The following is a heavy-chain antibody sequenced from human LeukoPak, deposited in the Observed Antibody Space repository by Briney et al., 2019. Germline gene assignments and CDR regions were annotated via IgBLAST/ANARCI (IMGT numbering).Heavy chain of an antibody. D-gene: IGHD3-3*01. CDR1: GFTFSSYW. CDR2: INSDGSST. V-gene: IGHV3-74*01. Sequence: PGGSLRLSCAASGFTFSSYWMHWVRHAPGKGLVWVSRINSDGSSTSYADSVKGRFTISRDNAKNTLYLQMNSLRAEDTAVYYCARGPTYYDFWSGYYQYFDYWGQGTLVTVSS. CDR3: ARGPTYYDFWSGYYQYFDY. J-gene: IGHJ4*02.